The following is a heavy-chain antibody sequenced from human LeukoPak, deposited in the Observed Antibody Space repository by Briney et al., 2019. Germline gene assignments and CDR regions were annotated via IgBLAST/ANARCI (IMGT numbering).Heavy chain of an antibody. Sequence: GGSLRLSCAASGFTFSTYGMHWVRQAPGKGLDWVAVISYDGSNKYYVDSVKGRFTISRDNSKNTLSLQMNSLRAEDTAIYYCAKGRCYGSGSLYAFGGQGTLVTVSS. CDR2: ISYDGSNK. V-gene: IGHV3-30*18. CDR1: GFTFSTYG. CDR3: AKGRCYGSGSLYAF. J-gene: IGHJ4*02. D-gene: IGHD3-10*01.